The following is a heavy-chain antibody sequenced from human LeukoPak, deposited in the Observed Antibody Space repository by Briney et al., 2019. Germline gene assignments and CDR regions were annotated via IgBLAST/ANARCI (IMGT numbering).Heavy chain of an antibody. J-gene: IGHJ5*02. D-gene: IGHD3-10*01. CDR3: ARQWGMVRGVIWFDP. V-gene: IGHV4-61*02. CDR2: IYTSGST. CDR1: GGSISSGSYY. Sequence: PSQTLSLTCTVSGGSISSGSYYWSWIRQPAGKGLEWIGRIYTSGSTNYNPSLKSRVTISVDTSKNQFSLKLSSVTAADTAVYYCARQWGMVRGVIWFDPWGQGTLVTVSS.